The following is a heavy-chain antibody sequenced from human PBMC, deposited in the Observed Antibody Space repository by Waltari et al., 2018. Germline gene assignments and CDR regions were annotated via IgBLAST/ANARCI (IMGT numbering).Heavy chain of an antibody. J-gene: IGHJ4*02. CDR2: VGQSSEHI. D-gene: IGHD5-12*01. CDR1: GLNLKEYN. Sequence: DVQLVESGGGLVEPGGSLRLHCAASGLNLKEYNLNGVRQAPGRGLEWLSCVGQSSEHIYYPDSMKGRFTISRYNAKNSLFLQMDSLRAEDTGIYYCARGNSGYEPFWFDYWGQGILVTVAS. V-gene: IGHV3-21*02. CDR3: ARGNSGYEPFWFDY.